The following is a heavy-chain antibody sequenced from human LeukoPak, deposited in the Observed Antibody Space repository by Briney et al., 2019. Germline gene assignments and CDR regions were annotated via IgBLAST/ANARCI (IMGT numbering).Heavy chain of an antibody. V-gene: IGHV4-34*01. D-gene: IGHD1-26*01. J-gene: IGHJ4*02. Sequence: SETLSLTCAVYGGSFSGYYWGWIRQPPGKGLEWIGEINHSGSTNYNPSLKSRVTISVDTSKNQFSLKLSSVTAADTAVYYCASPKHSGSYYFDYWGQGTLVTVSS. CDR1: GGSFSGYY. CDR3: ASPKHSGSYYFDY. CDR2: INHSGST.